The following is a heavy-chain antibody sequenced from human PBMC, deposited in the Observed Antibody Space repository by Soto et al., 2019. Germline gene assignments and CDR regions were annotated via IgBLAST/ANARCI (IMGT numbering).Heavy chain of an antibody. V-gene: IGHV4-31*03. CDR1: GASIGSGVYY. CDR3: SRGLSGSGSFVSSFDP. D-gene: IGHD3-10*01. Sequence: QVQLQESGPGLVKPSQTLSLICSVSGASIGSGVYYWSWIRRLPGKGLEWIGYVYYSGSTYSNTSLTSRVAISVDTSSNQFSLRLSSVTAADTAVYHCSRGLSGSGSFVSSFDPWGQGTLVTVSS. CDR2: VYYSGST. J-gene: IGHJ5*02.